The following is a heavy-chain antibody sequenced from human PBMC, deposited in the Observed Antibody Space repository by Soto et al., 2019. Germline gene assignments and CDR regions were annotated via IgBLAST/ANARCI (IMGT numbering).Heavy chain of an antibody. Sequence: QVQLVQSGAEVKKPGSSVNVSCKTSGGTFNNYAISWVRQAPGQGLEWMGGIIPLFGTTHYAQKFQGRVTITADKSPSTAYMELSSLRSDETAVYYCARLIGEGYSGTYGLDYWGQGTLVTVSS. D-gene: IGHD1-26*01. J-gene: IGHJ4*02. CDR3: ARLIGEGYSGTYGLDY. CDR1: GGTFNNYA. CDR2: IIPLFGTT. V-gene: IGHV1-69*06.